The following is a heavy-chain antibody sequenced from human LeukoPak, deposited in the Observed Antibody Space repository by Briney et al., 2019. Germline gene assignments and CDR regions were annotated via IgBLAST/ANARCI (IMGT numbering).Heavy chain of an antibody. CDR2: IKQDGSEK. D-gene: IGHD5-12*01. CDR3: ARVAWSYSGYDLYYYYYYMDV. CDR1: GFTFSSYW. Sequence: PGGSLRLSCAASGFTFSSYWMSWVRQAPGKGLEWVANIKQDGSEKYYVDSVKGRFTISRDNAKNSLYLQMNSLRAEDTAVYYCARVAWSYSGYDLYYYYYYMDVWGKGTTVTVSS. J-gene: IGHJ6*03. V-gene: IGHV3-7*01.